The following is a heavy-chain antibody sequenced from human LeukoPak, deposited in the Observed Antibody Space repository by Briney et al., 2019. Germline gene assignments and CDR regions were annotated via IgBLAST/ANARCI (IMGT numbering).Heavy chain of an antibody. CDR2: VSPALVIS. D-gene: IGHD3-22*01. J-gene: IGHJ2*01. V-gene: IGHV1-69*02. CDR1: GGSFVTYY. CDR3: AVAYDGAEGYFDL. Sequence: ASVKVSCKASGGSFVTYYITWVRQAPGQGLGWVGRVSPALVISYYAQKFQGRLTISADTSTTTAYMELTRLRPEDPAVYYCAVAYDGAEGYFDLWGRGPLVTVSS.